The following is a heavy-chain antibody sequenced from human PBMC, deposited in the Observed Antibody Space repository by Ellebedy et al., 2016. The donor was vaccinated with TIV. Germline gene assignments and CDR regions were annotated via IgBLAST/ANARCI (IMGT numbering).Heavy chain of an antibody. V-gene: IGHV3-23*01. Sequence: PGGSLRLSCVASGFTFSSYAMSWVRQAPGKGLEWVSTISHTGSRTYYADSVEGRFTISRDNSKKTLYLQMNSLRAEDTAIYYCAKGRGGGSDSSAPRYYFDSWGLGTLVTVSS. CDR2: ISHTGSRT. D-gene: IGHD3-22*01. J-gene: IGHJ4*02. CDR1: GFTFSSYA. CDR3: AKGRGGGSDSSAPRYYFDS.